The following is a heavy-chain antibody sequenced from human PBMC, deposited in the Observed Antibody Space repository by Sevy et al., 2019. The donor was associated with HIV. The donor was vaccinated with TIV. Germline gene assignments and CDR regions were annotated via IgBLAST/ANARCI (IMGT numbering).Heavy chain of an antibody. V-gene: IGHV4-39*01. CDR2: IYYSGST. Sequence: SETLSLTCTVSGDSISSSSYYWGWIRQPPGKGLEWIGSIYYSGSTYYNPSLKSRVTISVDTSKNQFSLKLSSVTAADTAVYYCARLVRGVTSGYFDYWGQGTLVTVSS. J-gene: IGHJ4*02. CDR1: GDSISSSSYY. D-gene: IGHD3-10*01. CDR3: ARLVRGVTSGYFDY.